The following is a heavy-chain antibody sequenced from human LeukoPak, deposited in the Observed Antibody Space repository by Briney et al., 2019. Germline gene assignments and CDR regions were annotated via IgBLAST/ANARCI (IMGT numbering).Heavy chain of an antibody. D-gene: IGHD4-23*01. CDR1: GYTFTSHA. J-gene: IGHJ4*02. V-gene: IGHV1-3*01. CDR2: INAGNGNT. CDR3: ARDGNGGNYYFDY. Sequence: ASVKVSCKASGYTFTSHAMHWVRQAPGQRLEWMGWINAGNGNTKYSQKFQGRVTITRDTSASTAYMELSSLRSEDTAVYYCARDGNGGNYYFDYWGQGTLVTVSS.